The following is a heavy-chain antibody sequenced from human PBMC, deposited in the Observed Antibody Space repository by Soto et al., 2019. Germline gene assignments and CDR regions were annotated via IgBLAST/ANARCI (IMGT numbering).Heavy chain of an antibody. Sequence: QVQLVESGGGVVQPGRSLRLSCAASGFTFSSYGMHWVRQAPGTGLEWVAVIWYDRSNKYYADSVKGRFTISRDTSKNTLYPQMTSLGAEDTAVYYCARDSYSSSWYDLDYWGHGTLVTVS. D-gene: IGHD6-13*01. CDR1: GFTFSSYG. J-gene: IGHJ4*01. CDR2: IWYDRSNK. V-gene: IGHV3-33*01. CDR3: ARDSYSSSWYDLDY.